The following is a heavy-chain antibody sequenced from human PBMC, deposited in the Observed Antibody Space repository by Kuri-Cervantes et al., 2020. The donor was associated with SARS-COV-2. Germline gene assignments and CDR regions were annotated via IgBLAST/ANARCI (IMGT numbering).Heavy chain of an antibody. V-gene: IGHV1-8*01. CDR2: MNPNSGNT. D-gene: IGHD2-2*01. CDR1: GYTSTSYD. Sequence: ASVKVSCKASGYTSTSYDINWERQATGQGLEWMGWMNPNSGNTGYAQKFQGRVTMTRNTSISTAYMELSSLRSEDTAVYYCASSIVVVPAAMSGYYGMDVWGQGTTVTVSS. J-gene: IGHJ6*02. CDR3: ASSIVVVPAAMSGYYGMDV.